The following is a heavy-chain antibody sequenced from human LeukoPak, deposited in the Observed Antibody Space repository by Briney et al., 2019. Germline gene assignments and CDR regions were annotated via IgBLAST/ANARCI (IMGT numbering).Heavy chain of an antibody. Sequence: GGSLRLSCAASGFTFDDYTMHWVRQAPGKGLEWVSLISWDGGSTYYADSVKGRFTISRDNSKNSLYLQMNSLRTEDTALYYCAKDKEGATYYYYGMDVWGQGTTVTVSS. CDR1: GFTFDDYT. J-gene: IGHJ6*02. V-gene: IGHV3-43*01. D-gene: IGHD1-26*01. CDR2: ISWDGGST. CDR3: AKDKEGATYYYYGMDV.